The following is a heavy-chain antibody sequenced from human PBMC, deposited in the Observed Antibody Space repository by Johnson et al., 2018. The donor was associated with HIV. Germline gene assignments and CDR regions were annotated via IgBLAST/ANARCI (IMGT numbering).Heavy chain of an antibody. Sequence: VLLVESGGGVVQPGRSLRLSCAASGFTFSSYAMHWVRQAPGKGLEWVASIKQDGSEKHYVDSVWGRFSISRDNAKSSLCLQMNSLRVDDTAVYYCARDEDYSRVRAFDFWGQGTTVTVSS. V-gene: IGHV3-7*01. CDR1: GFTFSSYA. J-gene: IGHJ3*01. D-gene: IGHD4-11*01. CDR3: ARDEDYSRVRAFDF. CDR2: IKQDGSEK.